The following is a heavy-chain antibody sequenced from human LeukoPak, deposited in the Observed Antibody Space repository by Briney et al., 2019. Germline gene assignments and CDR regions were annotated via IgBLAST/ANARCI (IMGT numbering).Heavy chain of an antibody. V-gene: IGHV3-53*01. Sequence: GGSLRLSCAASGFTVSSNYMSWVRQAPGKGPEWVSVIYSGGSTYYADSVKGRFTISRDNSKNTLYLQMNSLRAEDTAVYYCARESSSNFDYWGQGTLVTVSS. CDR3: ARESSSNFDY. D-gene: IGHD6-6*01. CDR2: IYSGGST. J-gene: IGHJ4*02. CDR1: GFTVSSNY.